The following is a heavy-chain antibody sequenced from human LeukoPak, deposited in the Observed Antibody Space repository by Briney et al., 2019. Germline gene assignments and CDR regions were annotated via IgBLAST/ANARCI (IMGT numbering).Heavy chain of an antibody. V-gene: IGHV1-24*01. CDR1: GYTLTELS. D-gene: IGHD3-22*01. J-gene: IGHJ4*02. Sequence: ASVNVSCTVSGYTLTELSMESVRQAPGKRLEWMGGFYPEDGETIYAQKVQGRFTMTEDTSTDTAYMELSSLRSEDTAVYYCATISPHSYYYDSSGYFFFYYFDYWGQGTLVTVSS. CDR2: FYPEDGET. CDR3: ATISPHSYYYDSSGYFFFYYFDY.